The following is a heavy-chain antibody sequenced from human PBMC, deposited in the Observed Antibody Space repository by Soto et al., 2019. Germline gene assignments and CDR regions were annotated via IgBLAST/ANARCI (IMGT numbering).Heavy chain of an antibody. V-gene: IGHV4-34*01. D-gene: IGHD5-12*01. Sequence: QVQLQQLGAGLLMPSETLSLTCAVYGGSLSGYYWSWIRQPPGKGLEWIGEINHSGSTNYNPSLKSRVTISVDTSKNQFSLKLSSVTAADTAVYYCAGGSSVATITFDYWGQGTLVTVSS. CDR1: GGSLSGYY. J-gene: IGHJ4*02. CDR2: INHSGST. CDR3: AGGSSVATITFDY.